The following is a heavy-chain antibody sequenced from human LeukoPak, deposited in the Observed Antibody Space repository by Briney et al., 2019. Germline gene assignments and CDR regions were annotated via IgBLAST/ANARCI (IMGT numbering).Heavy chain of an antibody. J-gene: IGHJ6*03. CDR2: IYYSGST. CDR1: GGSISSYY. CDR3: ARGPLTYYDFWRGFNYYYMDV. Sequence: PSETLSLTCTVSGGSISSYYWSWIRQPPGKGLEWIGYIYYSGSTNYNPSLKSRVTISVDTSKNQFSLKLSSVTAADTAVYYCARGPLTYYDFWRGFNYYYMDVWGKGTTVTVSS. D-gene: IGHD3-3*01. V-gene: IGHV4-59*01.